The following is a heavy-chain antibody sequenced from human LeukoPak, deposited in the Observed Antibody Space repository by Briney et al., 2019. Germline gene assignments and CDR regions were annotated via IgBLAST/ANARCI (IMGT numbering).Heavy chain of an antibody. CDR3: ATGLRFLEWLLNY. CDR2: IIPIFGTA. CDR1: GGTFSSYA. V-gene: IGHV1-69*13. Sequence: SVKVSCKASGGTFSSYAISWVRQAPGQGLEWMGGIIPIFGTANYAQKFQGRVTITADESTSTAYMELSSLRSEDTAVYYCATGLRFLEWLLNYWGQGTLVTVSS. D-gene: IGHD3-3*01. J-gene: IGHJ4*02.